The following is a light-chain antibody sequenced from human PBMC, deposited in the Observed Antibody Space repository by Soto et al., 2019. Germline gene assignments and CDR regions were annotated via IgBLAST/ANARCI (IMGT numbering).Light chain of an antibody. Sequence: QSALTQPASVSGSPGQSITISCTGTSSDVGTYEYVSWYQHHPGKAPKLMIYDVSNRPSGVSDRFSGSKSGNTASLTISGVQAEDEADDYCSSYASNGDVLFGGGTQLTVL. J-gene: IGLJ2*01. CDR2: DVS. CDR3: SSYASNGDVL. CDR1: SSDVGTYEY. V-gene: IGLV2-14*03.